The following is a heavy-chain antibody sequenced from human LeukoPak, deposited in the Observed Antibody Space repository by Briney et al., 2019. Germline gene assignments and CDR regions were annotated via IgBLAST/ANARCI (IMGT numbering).Heavy chain of an antibody. V-gene: IGHV3-20*04. CDR2: INWNGGST. J-gene: IGHJ6*03. CDR3: ARDGSVWSGYYTHYYYMDV. D-gene: IGHD3-3*01. CDR1: GFTFDDYG. Sequence: GGSLRLSCAASGFTFDDYGMSWVRQAPGKGLEWVSGINWNGGSTGYADSVKGRFTISRDNAKNSLYLQMNGLRAEDTALYYCARDGSVWSGYYTHYYYMDVWGKGTTVTVSS.